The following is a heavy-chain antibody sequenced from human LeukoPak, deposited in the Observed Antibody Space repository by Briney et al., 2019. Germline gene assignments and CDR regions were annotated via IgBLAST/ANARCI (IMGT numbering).Heavy chain of an antibody. D-gene: IGHD3-10*01. CDR1: GYPFASHW. J-gene: IGHJ3*02. Sequence: GESLKISCQGSGYPFASHWISWVRQMPGKGLEWMGIIYAGDSDVRYSPSFEGQVTISADQSISTAFLQWNSLKASDTAMYYCARRYYGGSFDIWGQGTMVIVSS. V-gene: IGHV5-51*01. CDR3: ARRYYGGSFDI. CDR2: IYAGDSDV.